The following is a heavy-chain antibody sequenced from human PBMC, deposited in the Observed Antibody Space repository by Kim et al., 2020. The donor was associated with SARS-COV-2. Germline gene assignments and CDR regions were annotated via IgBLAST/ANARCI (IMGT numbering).Heavy chain of an antibody. Sequence: ASVKVSCKVSGYTLTELSMHWVRQAPGKGLEWMGGFDPEDGETIYAQKFQGRVTMTEDTSTDTAYMELSSLRSEDTAVYYCATVSLVTPPRAPFDPWGQGTLVTVSS. CDR1: GYTLTELS. V-gene: IGHV1-24*01. D-gene: IGHD2-15*01. CDR2: FDPEDGET. J-gene: IGHJ5*02. CDR3: ATVSLVTPPRAPFDP.